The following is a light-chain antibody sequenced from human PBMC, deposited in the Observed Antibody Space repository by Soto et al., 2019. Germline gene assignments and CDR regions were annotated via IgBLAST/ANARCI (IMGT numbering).Light chain of an antibody. V-gene: IGKV3-15*01. CDR1: QSISSD. J-gene: IGKJ5*01. CDR3: QQYNKWPPYT. CDR2: GAS. Sequence: EILMTQSPGTLSVSPGERVTLSCRASQSISSDLAWYQQKPGQAPRLLIYGASTRAAGIPARFSGSGSGSEFTLTISSLQSEDFAVYFCQQYNKWPPYTFGQGTRLEIK.